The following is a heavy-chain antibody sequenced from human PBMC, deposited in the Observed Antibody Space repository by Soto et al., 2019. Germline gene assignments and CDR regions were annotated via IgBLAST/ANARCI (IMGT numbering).Heavy chain of an antibody. D-gene: IGHD2-21*01. V-gene: IGHV3-7*01. CDR3: SRDVVVGDKALNY. Sequence: GGSLRLSCAASGFTFSNYWMSWVRQAPGKGLEWVDNIKEDGSEKHYVDSVKGRFTIYRDNAKKSLYLQMNSLRVEDTAVYFCSRDVVVGDKALNYWGQGALVTFSS. CDR2: IKEDGSEK. J-gene: IGHJ4*02. CDR1: GFTFSNYW.